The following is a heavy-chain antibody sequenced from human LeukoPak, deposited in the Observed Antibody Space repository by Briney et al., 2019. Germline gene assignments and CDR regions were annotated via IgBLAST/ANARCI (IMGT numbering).Heavy chain of an antibody. CDR1: GFTFSSYS. CDR3: ARDLGYYDSSGYRPQVPGRGMDV. J-gene: IGHJ6*02. Sequence: PGGSLRLSCAASGFTFSSYSMNWVRQAPGKGLEWVAVISYDGSNKYYADSVKGRFTISRDNSKNTLYLQMNSLRAEDTAVYYCARDLGYYDSSGYRPQVPGRGMDVWGQGTTVTVSS. D-gene: IGHD3-22*01. V-gene: IGHV3-30*03. CDR2: ISYDGSNK.